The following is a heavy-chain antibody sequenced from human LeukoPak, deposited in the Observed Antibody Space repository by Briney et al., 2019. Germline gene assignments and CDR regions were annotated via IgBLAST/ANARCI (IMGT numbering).Heavy chain of an antibody. D-gene: IGHD2-8*01. CDR2: ISVDNANT. CDR1: GYTFTNYG. V-gene: IGHV1-18*01. J-gene: IGHJ4*02. CDR3: AREGRCINGVCYPDY. Sequence: ASVKVSCKASGYTFTNYGVSWVRQAPGQGLEWMGWISVDNANTNYAQILQGRVTMTTDTSTSTAYMELRGLRSDDTAVYYCAREGRCINGVCYPDYWGQGTLVTVSS.